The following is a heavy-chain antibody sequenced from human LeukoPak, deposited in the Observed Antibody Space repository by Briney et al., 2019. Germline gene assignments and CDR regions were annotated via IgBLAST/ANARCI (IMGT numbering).Heavy chain of an antibody. D-gene: IGHD6-19*01. J-gene: IGHJ3*02. CDR1: GFTFSSYW. Sequence: PGGSLRLSCAASGFTFSSYWMSWVRQAPGKGLEWVANIKQDGSEKYYVDSVKDRFTISRDNAKNSLYLQMNSLRAEDTAVYYCARVPHSGWFAAFDIWGQGTMVTVSS. CDR2: IKQDGSEK. CDR3: ARVPHSGWFAAFDI. V-gene: IGHV3-7*01.